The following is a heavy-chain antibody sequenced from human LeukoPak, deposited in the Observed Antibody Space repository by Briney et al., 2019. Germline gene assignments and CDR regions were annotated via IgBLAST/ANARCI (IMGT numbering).Heavy chain of an antibody. Sequence: GGSLRLSCTASGFTFGDYAMSWFRQAPGKGLEWVGFIRSKAYGGTTEYAASVKGRFTISRVDSKSIAYLQMNSLKTEDTAVYYCTRALGYCSSTSCYIYFDYWGQGTLVTVSS. V-gene: IGHV3-49*03. D-gene: IGHD2-2*02. CDR1: GFTFGDYA. J-gene: IGHJ4*02. CDR2: IRSKAYGGTT. CDR3: TRALGYCSSTSCYIYFDY.